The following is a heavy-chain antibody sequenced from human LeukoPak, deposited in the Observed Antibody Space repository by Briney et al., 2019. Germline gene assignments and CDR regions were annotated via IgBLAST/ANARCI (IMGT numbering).Heavy chain of an antibody. J-gene: IGHJ4*02. V-gene: IGHV3-74*01. Sequence: GRSRRLSCAASGFTFSNYWMYWVRQAPGKGLVWVSRINTAGSSTDYADSVKGRFTISRDNARNTLYLQMNSLRAEDTAVYYCARDITLVRGGRSDYWGQGTLVTVSS. CDR2: INTAGSST. CDR1: GFTFSNYW. CDR3: ARDITLVRGGRSDY. D-gene: IGHD3-10*01.